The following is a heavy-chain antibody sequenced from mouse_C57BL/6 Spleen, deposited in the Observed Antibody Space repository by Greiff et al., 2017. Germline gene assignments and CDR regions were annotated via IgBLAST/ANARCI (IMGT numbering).Heavy chain of an antibody. CDR1: GFSLTSYG. Sequence: QVQLKESGPGLVQPSQSLSITCTVSGFSLTSYGVHWVRQSPGKGLEWLGVIWSGGSTDYNAAFISRLSISKDNSKSQVFFKMNSLQADDTAIYYCARNPPHPTVVAPYWYFDVWGTGTTVTVSS. J-gene: IGHJ1*03. V-gene: IGHV2-2*01. CDR3: ARNPPHPTVVAPYWYFDV. CDR2: IWSGGST. D-gene: IGHD1-1*01.